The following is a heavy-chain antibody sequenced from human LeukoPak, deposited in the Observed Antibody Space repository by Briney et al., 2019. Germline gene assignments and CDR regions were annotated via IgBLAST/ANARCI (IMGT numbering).Heavy chain of an antibody. CDR3: AQAGYGSGSYYNTGGDLDY. J-gene: IGHJ4*02. V-gene: IGHV1-2*02. CDR1: GYTFTGYY. CDR2: ITPNSAGT. Sequence: ASVKLSRKASGYTFTGYYMHWVRQAPGQGLEWMGWITPNSAGTNYAQKFQGRFTMTRDTSISTAYMELSRLRAEDTAVYYCAQAGYGSGSYYNTGGDLDYWGQGTLVNVPS. D-gene: IGHD3-10*01.